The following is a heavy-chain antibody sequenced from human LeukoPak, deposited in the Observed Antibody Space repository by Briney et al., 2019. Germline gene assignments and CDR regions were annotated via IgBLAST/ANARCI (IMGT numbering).Heavy chain of an antibody. D-gene: IGHD3-22*01. J-gene: IGHJ3*02. CDR3: AKGGYITMIDGDAFDI. Sequence: GGTLRLSCAASGFTFSSYGMSWVRQAPGKGLEWVSAISGSAVSTYYADSVKGRFTISRDNSKNTLYLQMNSLRAEDTAVYYCAKGGYITMIDGDAFDIWGQGTMVTVSS. CDR1: GFTFSSYG. CDR2: ISGSAVST. V-gene: IGHV3-23*01.